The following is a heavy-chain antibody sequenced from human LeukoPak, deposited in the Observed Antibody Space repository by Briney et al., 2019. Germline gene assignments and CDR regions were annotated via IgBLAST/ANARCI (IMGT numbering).Heavy chain of an antibody. J-gene: IGHJ4*02. Sequence: GRSLRLSCAASGFTFSSYSIKWVRQAPGKGLEWVSSISSSSSYIYYADSVKGRFTISRDNAKNSLYLQMNSLRAEDTAVYYCARVNFEIAAPDWGQGTLVTVSS. CDR2: ISSSSSYI. D-gene: IGHD6-13*01. CDR3: ARVNFEIAAPD. V-gene: IGHV3-21*01. CDR1: GFTFSSYS.